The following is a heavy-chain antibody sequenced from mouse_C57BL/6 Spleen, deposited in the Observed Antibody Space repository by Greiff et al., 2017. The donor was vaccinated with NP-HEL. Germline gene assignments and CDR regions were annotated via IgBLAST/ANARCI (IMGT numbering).Heavy chain of an antibody. CDR1: GYAFSSSW. V-gene: IGHV1-82*01. Sequence: VQLQQSGPELVKPGASVKISCKASGYAFSSSWMNWVKQRPGKGLEWIGRIYPGDGDTNYNGKFKGKATLTADKSSSTAYMQLSSLTSEDSAVYFCARSYSPAWFAYWGQGTLVTVSA. D-gene: IGHD1-1*01. CDR2: IYPGDGDT. CDR3: ARSYSPAWFAY. J-gene: IGHJ3*01.